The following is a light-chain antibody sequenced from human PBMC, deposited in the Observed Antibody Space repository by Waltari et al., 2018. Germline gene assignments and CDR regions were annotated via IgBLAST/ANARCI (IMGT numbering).Light chain of an antibody. Sequence: DLQMTQSPSTLSASVGDRVTITCRASQSVNRWLAWYQQKPGKAPKRLISKASALQNGVAPRFSGGGSGTEFTLTISNLQPDDSSTYYCQQYEAFPVTFGHGTKVEIK. V-gene: IGKV1-5*03. CDR2: KAS. CDR1: QSVNRW. J-gene: IGKJ1*01. CDR3: QQYEAFPVT.